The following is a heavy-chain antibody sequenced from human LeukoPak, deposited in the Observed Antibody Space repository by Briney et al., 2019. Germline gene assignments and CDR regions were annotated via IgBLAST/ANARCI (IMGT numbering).Heavy chain of an antibody. CDR3: ARMRSNSDSFDY. CDR2: ISSSSSYI. Sequence: PGGSLRLSCAASEFTFSSYSMNWVRQAPGKGLEWVSSISSSSSYIYYADSVKGRFTISRDNAKRSLYLQMNSLRAEDTAVYYCARMRSNSDSFDYWGQGSLVTVSS. J-gene: IGHJ4*02. D-gene: IGHD2/OR15-2a*01. CDR1: EFTFSSYS. V-gene: IGHV3-21*04.